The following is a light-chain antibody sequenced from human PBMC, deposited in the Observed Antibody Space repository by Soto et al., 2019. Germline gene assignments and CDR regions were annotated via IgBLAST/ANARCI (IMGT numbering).Light chain of an antibody. CDR3: QQYHSYHT. V-gene: IGKV1-5*03. CDR2: KAS. CDR1: QSISSW. Sequence: DIQMTQSPSTLSASVGDRVTITCRASQSISSWLAWYQQKPGKAPKLLIYKASSLESGVPSRFSGSGSGTEFTLTISSLQPDDFATYYYQQYHSYHTFGQGTKLEIK. J-gene: IGKJ2*01.